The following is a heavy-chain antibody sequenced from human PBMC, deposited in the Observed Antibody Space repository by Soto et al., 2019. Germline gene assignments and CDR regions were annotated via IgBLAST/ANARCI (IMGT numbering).Heavy chain of an antibody. CDR1: GGSISSGGYY. V-gene: IGHV4-31*03. CDR2: IYYSGST. CDR3: ARGRENGRFLEVRGAFDI. D-gene: IGHD3-3*01. Sequence: SETLSLTCTVSGGSISSGGYYWSWIRQHPGKGLEWIGYIYYSGSTYYNPSLKSRVTISVDTSKNQFSLKLSSVTAADTAVYYCARGRENGRFLEVRGAFDIWGQGTMVTVSS. J-gene: IGHJ3*02.